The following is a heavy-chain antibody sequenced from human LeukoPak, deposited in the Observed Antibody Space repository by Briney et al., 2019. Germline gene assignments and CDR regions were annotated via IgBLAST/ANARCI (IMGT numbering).Heavy chain of an antibody. CDR2: VKKDGSEK. Sequence: GGSLRLSCAASGLTFSNNWMTWVRQAPGKGLEWVASVKKDGSEKYYVDSVKGRFTISRDNAKNSLYLQMSSLRAEDTAVYYCARDEDGYSSGPPFDYWGQGTLVTVSS. J-gene: IGHJ4*02. V-gene: IGHV3-7*01. CDR1: GLTFSNNW. D-gene: IGHD6-19*01. CDR3: ARDEDGYSSGPPFDY.